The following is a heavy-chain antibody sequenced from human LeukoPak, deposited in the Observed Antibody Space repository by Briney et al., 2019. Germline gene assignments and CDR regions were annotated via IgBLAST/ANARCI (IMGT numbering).Heavy chain of an antibody. CDR3: AREMEGDYGSGTFFDL. J-gene: IGHJ4*02. D-gene: IGHD3-10*01. CDR2: ISDSGSTI. CDR1: EFVFSDYY. V-gene: IGHV3-11*01. Sequence: GGSLRLSCAASEFVFSDYYMSWIRQAPGKGLKWVSYISDSGSTIYYADSVKGRFTISKDNVKNSLYLQMNGLRAEDTAVYYCAREMEGDYGSGTFFDLWGQGNMVTVSS.